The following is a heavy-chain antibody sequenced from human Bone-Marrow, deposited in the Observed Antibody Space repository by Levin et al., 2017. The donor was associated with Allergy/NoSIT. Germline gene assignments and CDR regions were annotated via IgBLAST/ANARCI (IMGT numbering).Heavy chain of an antibody. Sequence: ASVTVSCKASGYTFSDNYIHWVRQAPGQGLEWMGWINPDSGGTKYAHMFKGRVIMTTDTSLSTAYMELNRLTSDDTDVYYCARGGDYATLDYWGQGTLVTVSS. J-gene: IGHJ4*02. CDR1: GYTFSDNY. D-gene: IGHD3-16*01. CDR3: ARGGDYATLDY. CDR2: INPDSGGT. V-gene: IGHV1-2*07.